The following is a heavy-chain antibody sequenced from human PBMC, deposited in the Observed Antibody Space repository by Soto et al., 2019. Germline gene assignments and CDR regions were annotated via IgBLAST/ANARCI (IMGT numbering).Heavy chain of an antibody. CDR1: GGSISSYY. D-gene: IGHD1-26*01. Sequence: SETLSLTCTVSGGSISSYYWSWIRQPPGKGLEWIGYIYYSGSTNYNPSLKSRVTISVDTSKNQFSLKLSSVTAADTAVYYCARNSLSGSYLDYYGMDVWGQGTTVTVSS. J-gene: IGHJ6*02. CDR2: IYYSGST. CDR3: ARNSLSGSYLDYYGMDV. V-gene: IGHV4-59*01.